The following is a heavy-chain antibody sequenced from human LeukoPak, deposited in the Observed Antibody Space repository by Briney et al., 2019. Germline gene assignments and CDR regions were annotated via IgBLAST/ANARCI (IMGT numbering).Heavy chain of an antibody. V-gene: IGHV3-48*03. J-gene: IGHJ4*02. CDR2: ISSSGRTI. D-gene: IGHD6-13*01. CDR3: ARRAIAEGFDY. Sequence: GGSLRLSCAVSGFTFSSYEMNWVRQAPGKGLEWVSCISSSGRTIYYADSVKGRFTISRDTAKNSLYLQMDSLRVEDTAVYYCARRAIAEGFDYWGQGTLVTVSS. CDR1: GFTFSSYE.